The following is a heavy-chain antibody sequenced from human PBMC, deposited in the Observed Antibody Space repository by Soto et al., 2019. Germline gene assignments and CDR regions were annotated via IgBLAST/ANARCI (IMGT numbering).Heavy chain of an antibody. J-gene: IGHJ4*02. V-gene: IGHV2-5*02. CDR1: GFSLTTSGVG. CDR3: AHIGGDYVGLGFGF. Sequence: QITLKESGPTLVKPTQTLTLTCTFSGFSLTTSGVGVGWIRQPPGTALEWLALIYWDGDKRYSPSLKNRLTITKDTYKNQVVFTMTNMDPVDTATYYCAHIGGDYVGLGFGFWGQGTLVTVSS. D-gene: IGHD4-17*01. CDR2: IYWDGDK.